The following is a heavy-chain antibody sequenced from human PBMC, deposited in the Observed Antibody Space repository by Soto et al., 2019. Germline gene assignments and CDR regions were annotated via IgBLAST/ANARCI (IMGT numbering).Heavy chain of an antibody. CDR2: ISAYNGNT. CDR3: ARLNGLDEYGSGSYHWFDP. J-gene: IGHJ5*02. Sequence: ASVKVSCKASGYTFTSYGISWVRQAPGQGLEWMGWISAYNGNTNYAQKLQGRVTMTTDTSTSTAYMELRSLRSDDTAVYYCARLNGLDEYGSGSYHWFDPWGQGTLVTVSS. V-gene: IGHV1-18*01. CDR1: GYTFTSYG. D-gene: IGHD3-10*01.